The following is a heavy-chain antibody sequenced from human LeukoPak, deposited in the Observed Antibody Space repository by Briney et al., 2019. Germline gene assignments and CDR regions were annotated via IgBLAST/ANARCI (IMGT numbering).Heavy chain of an antibody. CDR3: ASVSLSGSLLPRDY. Sequence: GGSLRLSCAASGFTFSSYSMNWVRQAPGKGLEWVSSISSSSSYIYYTDSLKGRFTISRDNAKNSLYLQMNSLRAEDTAVYYCASVSLSGSLLPRDYWGQGTLVTVSS. CDR1: GFTFSSYS. V-gene: IGHV3-21*01. D-gene: IGHD1-26*01. J-gene: IGHJ4*02. CDR2: ISSSSSYI.